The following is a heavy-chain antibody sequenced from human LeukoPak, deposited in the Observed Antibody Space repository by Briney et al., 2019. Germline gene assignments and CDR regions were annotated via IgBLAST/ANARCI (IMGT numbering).Heavy chain of an antibody. Sequence: ASVTVSCKASGYTFTSYGISWVRQAPGQGLEWMGWISAYNGNTNYAQKSQGRVTMTRNTSISTAYMELSSLRSEDTAVYYCARGPMWYDFWSGYLASYYYGMDVWGQGTTVTVSS. CDR3: ARGPMWYDFWSGYLASYYYGMDV. CDR2: ISAYNGNT. V-gene: IGHV1-18*01. CDR1: GYTFTSYG. D-gene: IGHD3-3*01. J-gene: IGHJ6*02.